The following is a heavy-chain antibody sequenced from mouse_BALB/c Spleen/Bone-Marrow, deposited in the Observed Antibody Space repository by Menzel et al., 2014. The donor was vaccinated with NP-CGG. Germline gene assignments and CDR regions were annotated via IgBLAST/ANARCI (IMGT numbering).Heavy chain of an antibody. CDR1: GYAFSSYW. CDR3: AKVTTGFAY. D-gene: IGHD2-2*01. J-gene: IGHJ3*01. Sequence: VQLQQSGAELVRPGSSVKISCKASGYAFSSYWMTWVEQRPGQGLEWIGQIYPGDGETNYNGKFKGKATLTADKSSSTAYMQLSGLTSEDSAVYFCAKVTTGFAYWGQGTLVTVSA. V-gene: IGHV1-80*01. CDR2: IYPGDGET.